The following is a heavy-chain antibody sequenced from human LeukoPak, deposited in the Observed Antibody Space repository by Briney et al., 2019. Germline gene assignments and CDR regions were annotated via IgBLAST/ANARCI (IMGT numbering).Heavy chain of an antibody. J-gene: IGHJ6*04. Sequence: GGSLRLSCAASGFTFNSYAMSWVRQAPGKGLEWVSAMSGSGGNTYYADSVRGRFTISRDNSKNTLYLKMNSLRAEDTAVYYCAKSDDILTGYPYGMDVWGKGTTVTVSS. CDR1: GFTFNSYA. D-gene: IGHD3-9*01. V-gene: IGHV3-23*01. CDR2: MSGSGGNT. CDR3: AKSDDILTGYPYGMDV.